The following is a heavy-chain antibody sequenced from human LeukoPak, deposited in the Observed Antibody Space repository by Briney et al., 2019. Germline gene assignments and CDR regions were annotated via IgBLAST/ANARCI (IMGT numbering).Heavy chain of an antibody. V-gene: IGHV4-34*01. D-gene: IGHD2-15*01. CDR1: GRSFSGYY. CDR3: ARRLRGGRRYHYYYMDV. J-gene: IGHJ6*03. CDR2: INHSGST. Sequence: SETLSLTCAVYGRSFSGYYWSWIRQPPGKGLEWIGEINHSGSTNYNPSLKSRATISVDTIKNQFSLELRSVTAADTALYYCARRLRGGRRYHYYYMDVWGKGTTVTISS.